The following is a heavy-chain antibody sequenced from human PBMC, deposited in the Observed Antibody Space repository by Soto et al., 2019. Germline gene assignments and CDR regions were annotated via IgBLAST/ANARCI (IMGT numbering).Heavy chain of an antibody. Sequence: PSETLSLTCTVSGGSIGSYYWSWIRQPPGKGLEWIGYIYYSGSTNYNPSLKSRVTISVDTSKNQFSLKLSSVTAADTAVYYCARDLYDILTGYLGEIHFDDWGQGTLVTVSS. CDR3: ARDLYDILTGYLGEIHFDD. CDR1: GGSIGSYY. V-gene: IGHV4-59*01. D-gene: IGHD3-9*01. CDR2: IYYSGST. J-gene: IGHJ4*02.